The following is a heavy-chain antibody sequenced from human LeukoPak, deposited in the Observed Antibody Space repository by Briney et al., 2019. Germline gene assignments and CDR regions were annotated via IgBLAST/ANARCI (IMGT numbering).Heavy chain of an antibody. CDR3: ASRSGSFSDALDI. Sequence: KPSETLSLTCTVSGGSIRSYYWGWIRQHPGKGLEWVGYIHYSESTKYNPSLKSRVTMSVDTSKNQFSLKLSSVTAADTAVYYCASRSGSFSDALDIWGQGTLVTVSS. J-gene: IGHJ3*02. CDR2: IHYSEST. CDR1: GGSIRSYY. V-gene: IGHV4-59*08. D-gene: IGHD3-10*01.